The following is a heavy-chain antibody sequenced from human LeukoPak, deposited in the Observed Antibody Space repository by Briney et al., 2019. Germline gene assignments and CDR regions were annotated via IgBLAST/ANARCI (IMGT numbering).Heavy chain of an antibody. Sequence: RASVKVSCKASGYTFTGYYMHWVRPAPGQGLEWMGWINPNSGGTNYAQKFQGRVTMTRDTSISTAYMELSRLRSDDTAVYYCARVGSGSYSAWEYFQHWGQGTLVTVSS. J-gene: IGHJ1*01. CDR3: ARVGSGSYSAWEYFQH. CDR1: GYTFTGYY. D-gene: IGHD1-26*01. CDR2: INPNSGGT. V-gene: IGHV1-2*02.